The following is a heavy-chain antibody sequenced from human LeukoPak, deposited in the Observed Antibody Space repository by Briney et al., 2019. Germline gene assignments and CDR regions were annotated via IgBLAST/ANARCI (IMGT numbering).Heavy chain of an antibody. V-gene: IGHV3-23*01. Sequence: GGSLRLSCAASGFTFSSSDMSWVRQAPGKGLEWVSGISSGGGSAYYADSVKGRFTISRDKFKNTLYLQMNSLRAEDTAIYYCAKTYCSSASCYHFDSWGQGTLVTVSS. J-gene: IGHJ4*02. CDR3: AKTYCSSASCYHFDS. CDR2: ISSGGGSA. CDR1: GFTFSSSD. D-gene: IGHD2-2*01.